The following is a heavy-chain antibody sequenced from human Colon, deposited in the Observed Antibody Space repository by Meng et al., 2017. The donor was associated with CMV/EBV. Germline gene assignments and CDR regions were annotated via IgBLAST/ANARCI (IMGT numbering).Heavy chain of an antibody. Sequence: QVQLVEFGGGLVEPGGSLRLSCVTSGFIFSHYSMQWVRQSPGKGLEWVAHIRFDGSQQFYVQSVKGRFTVSRHDPKNTLYLQMNDLRPEDTGVYYCATDHLWGMPNWGRGTLVTVSS. CDR3: ATDHLWGMPN. D-gene: IGHD3-3*02. CDR1: GFIFSHYS. J-gene: IGHJ4*02. CDR2: IRFDGSQQ. V-gene: IGHV3-30*02.